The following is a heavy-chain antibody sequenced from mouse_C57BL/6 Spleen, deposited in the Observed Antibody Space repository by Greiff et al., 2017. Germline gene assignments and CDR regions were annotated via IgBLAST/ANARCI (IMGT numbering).Heavy chain of an antibody. CDR2: INPGSGGT. D-gene: IGHD1-1*01. V-gene: IGHV1-54*01. Sequence: VMLVESGAELVRPGTSVKVSCKASGYAFTNYLIEWVKQRPGQGLEWIGVINPGSGGTNYNEKFKGKATLTADKSSSTAYMQLSSLTSEDSAVYFCARLYGSSSAWFAYWGQGTLVTVSA. J-gene: IGHJ3*01. CDR3: ARLYGSSSAWFAY. CDR1: GYAFTNYL.